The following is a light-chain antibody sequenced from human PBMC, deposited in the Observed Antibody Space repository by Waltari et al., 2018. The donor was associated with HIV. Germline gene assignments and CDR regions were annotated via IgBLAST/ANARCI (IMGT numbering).Light chain of an antibody. J-gene: IGLJ3*02. CDR1: SSNIGAGYD. CDR2: GNN. V-gene: IGLV1-40*01. Sequence: QSVLTQPPSVSGAPGQRVTFSCTGSSSNIGAGYDVHWYQQLPGTAPKLLIYGNNSRPSGVPDRVTGSKSGTSASLAITGLQAEDEADYYCQSYDSSLSGSWVFGGGTKLTVL. CDR3: QSYDSSLSGSWV.